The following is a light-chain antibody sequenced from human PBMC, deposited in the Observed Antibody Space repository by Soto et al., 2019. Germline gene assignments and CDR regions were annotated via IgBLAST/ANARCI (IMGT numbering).Light chain of an antibody. V-gene: IGKV3-15*01. CDR1: QSVSSN. CDR3: QQYGSSPPIT. J-gene: IGKJ5*01. CDR2: GAS. Sequence: EIVMTQSPATLSVSPGERATLSCRASQSVSSNLAWYQQKPGQAPRLLIYGASTRATGIPARFSGSGSGTEFTLTISRLEPEDFAVYYCQQYGSSPPITFGQGTRLENK.